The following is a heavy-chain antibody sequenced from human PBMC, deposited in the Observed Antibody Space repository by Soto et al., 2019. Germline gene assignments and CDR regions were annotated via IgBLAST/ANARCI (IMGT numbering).Heavy chain of an antibody. J-gene: IGHJ3*02. V-gene: IGHV3-33*01. CDR1: GFTFSSYG. CDR2: IWYDGSNK. Sequence: GGSLRLSCAASGFTFSSYGMHWVRQAPGKGLEWVAVIWYDGSNKYYADSVKGRFTISRDNSKNTLYLQMNSLRAEDTAVYYCARGLYGAGQGAAAFDTWGQGDMLTVSS. D-gene: IGHD3-10*01. CDR3: ARGLYGAGQGAAAFDT.